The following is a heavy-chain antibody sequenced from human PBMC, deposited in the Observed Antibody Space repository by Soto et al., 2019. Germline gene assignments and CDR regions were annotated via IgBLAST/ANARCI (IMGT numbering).Heavy chain of an antibody. V-gene: IGHV3-30-3*01. Sequence: PGGSLRLSCAASGFTFSSYAMHWVRQAPGKGLEWVAVISYDGSNKYYADSVKGRFTISRDNSKNTLYLQMNSLRAEDTAVYYCARDALFGVVGADAFDIWGQGTMVTV. CDR2: ISYDGSNK. D-gene: IGHD3-3*01. CDR1: GFTFSSYA. CDR3: ARDALFGVVGADAFDI. J-gene: IGHJ3*02.